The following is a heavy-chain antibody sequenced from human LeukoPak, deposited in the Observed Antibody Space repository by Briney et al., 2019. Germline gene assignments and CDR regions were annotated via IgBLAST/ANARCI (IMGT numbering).Heavy chain of an antibody. Sequence: ASVKVSCKASGYTFTGYYMHWVRQAPGQGLGWMGWINPNSGGTNYAQKFQGRVTMTRDTSISAAYMELSRLRSDDTAVYYCARDLLGMGYCSGGSCSSFDYWGQGTLVTVFS. D-gene: IGHD2-15*01. J-gene: IGHJ4*02. CDR1: GYTFTGYY. CDR2: INPNSGGT. CDR3: ARDLLGMGYCSGGSCSSFDY. V-gene: IGHV1-2*02.